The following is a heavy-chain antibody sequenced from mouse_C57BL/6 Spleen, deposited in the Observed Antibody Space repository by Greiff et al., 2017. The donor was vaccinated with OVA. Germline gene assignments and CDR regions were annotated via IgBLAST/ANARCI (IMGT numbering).Heavy chain of an antibody. CDR2: IYPGSGNT. Sequence: VQLQQSGAELVRPGASVKLSCKASGCTFTDYYINWVKQRPGQGLEWIARIYPGSGNTFYNEKFKGKATLTAEKSSSTAYMQLSSLTSEDSAVYFCARYNYDYYFDYWGQGTTLTVSS. J-gene: IGHJ2*01. CDR3: ARYNYDYYFDY. V-gene: IGHV1-76*01. D-gene: IGHD2-4*01. CDR1: GCTFTDYY.